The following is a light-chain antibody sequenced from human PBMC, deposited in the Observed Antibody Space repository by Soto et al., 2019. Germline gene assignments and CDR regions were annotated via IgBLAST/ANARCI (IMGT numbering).Light chain of an antibody. V-gene: IGKV3-15*01. Sequence: EIVMSQSPATLSVSPGERATLSCRASQSVRNNLAWYQQRPGQAPRLLMYGASTRPSGIPARFTGGGSGTEFTLTISSLQSEDFAVYYCQQYNTWPPITFGQGTRLEIK. CDR3: QQYNTWPPIT. J-gene: IGKJ5*01. CDR2: GAS. CDR1: QSVRNN.